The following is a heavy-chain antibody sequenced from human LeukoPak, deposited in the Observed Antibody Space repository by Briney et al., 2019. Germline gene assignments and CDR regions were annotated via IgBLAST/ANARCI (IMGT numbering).Heavy chain of an antibody. V-gene: IGHV3-48*03. J-gene: IGHJ4*02. CDR2: ISSSGSTI. D-gene: IGHD3-9*01. CDR1: GFTFSSYD. CDR3: ARDHPSDILTGYYSFDY. Sequence: PGGSLRLSCAASGFTFSSYDMSWVRQAPGKGLEWVSYISSSGSTIYYADSVKGRFTISRDNAKNSLYLQMNSLRAEDTAVYYCARDHPSDILTGYYSFDYWGQGTLVTVSS.